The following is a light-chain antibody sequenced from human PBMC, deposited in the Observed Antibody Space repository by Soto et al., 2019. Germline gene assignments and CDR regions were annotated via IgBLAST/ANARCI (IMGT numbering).Light chain of an antibody. CDR3: SSFTNSRRYV. J-gene: IGLJ1*01. V-gene: IGLV2-14*01. Sequence: QSVLTQPASVSGSPGQSISISCSGTNSDVGGYNSVSWYQQYPGKAPKLMIYEVSNRPSGVSHRFSASKSGNTASLTISGLQAEDEADYYCSSFTNSRRYVFGTGTKLTVL. CDR2: EVS. CDR1: NSDVGGYNS.